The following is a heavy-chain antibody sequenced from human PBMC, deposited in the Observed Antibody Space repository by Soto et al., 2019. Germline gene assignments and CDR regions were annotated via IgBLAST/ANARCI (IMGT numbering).Heavy chain of an antibody. J-gene: IGHJ6*02. V-gene: IGHV3-53*01. Sequence: EVQLVESGGGLIQPGGSLRLSCAASGFTVNSNYTSWVRQAPGRGLEWVSVIYSGGNTYYADSVKGRFTISRDSSKNTLFLQMDSLRAEDTAVYYCAREDYYYYGMDVWGQGTTVTVSS. CDR2: IYSGGNT. CDR1: GFTVNSNY. CDR3: AREDYYYYGMDV.